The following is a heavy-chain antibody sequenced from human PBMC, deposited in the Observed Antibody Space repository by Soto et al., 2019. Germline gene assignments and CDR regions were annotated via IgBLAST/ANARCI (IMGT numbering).Heavy chain of an antibody. CDR2: INHSGST. CDR1: GGSFSGYY. D-gene: IGHD6-13*01. J-gene: IGHJ5*02. CDR3: ARVRRSSSWVPSYNWFDP. V-gene: IGHV4-34*01. Sequence: SETLSLTCAVYGGSFSGYYWSWIRQPPGKGLEWIGEINHSGSTNYNPSLKSRVTISVDTSKNQFSLKLSSVTAADTAVYYCARVRRSSSWVPSYNWFDPWGQGTLVTVSS.